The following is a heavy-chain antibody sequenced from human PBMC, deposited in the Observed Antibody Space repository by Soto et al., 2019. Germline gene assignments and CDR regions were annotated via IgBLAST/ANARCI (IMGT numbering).Heavy chain of an antibody. V-gene: IGHV3-23*01. Sequence: EVQLLESGGGLVQPGGSLRLSCTTSGFVFGSYPMAWVRQAPGKGLEWVPSISATGDNTYYADSVKGRCTISRDNSKQTVFLQMNGLGAEDTGIYYCAKRSGGWYFFDHWGQGTLVAVSS. J-gene: IGHJ4*02. CDR2: ISATGDNT. D-gene: IGHD1-20*01. CDR3: AKRSGGWYFFDH. CDR1: GFVFGSYP.